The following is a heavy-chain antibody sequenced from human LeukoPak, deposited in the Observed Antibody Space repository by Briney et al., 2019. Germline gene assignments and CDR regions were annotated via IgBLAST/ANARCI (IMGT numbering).Heavy chain of an antibody. V-gene: IGHV3-21*01. J-gene: IGHJ3*02. CDR1: GFTFSSYS. CDR3: ARGGTGEGAFDI. Sequence: PGGSLRLSCAASGFTFSSYSMNWVRQAPGKGLEWVSSISSSSSYIYYADSVKGRFTISRDNAKNSLYLQMNSLRAEDTAVYYCARGGTGEGAFDIWGQGTMVTVSS. CDR2: ISSSSSYI. D-gene: IGHD1-1*01.